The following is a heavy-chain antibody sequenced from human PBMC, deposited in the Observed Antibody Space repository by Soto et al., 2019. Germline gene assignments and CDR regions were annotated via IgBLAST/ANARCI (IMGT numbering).Heavy chain of an antibody. J-gene: IGHJ2*01. CDR3: ARKVGREGYKWYFAL. Sequence: QVQLVQSGAEVKKPGSSVKVSCKASGGTFSSYAISWVRQAPGQGLEWMGGIIPIFGTANYAQKFQGRVTITADKSPSTAYMELSSLRSEDTAVYYCARKVGREGYKWYFALWGRGTLVTVSS. CDR1: GGTFSSYA. D-gene: IGHD5-12*01. CDR2: IIPIFGTA. V-gene: IGHV1-69*06.